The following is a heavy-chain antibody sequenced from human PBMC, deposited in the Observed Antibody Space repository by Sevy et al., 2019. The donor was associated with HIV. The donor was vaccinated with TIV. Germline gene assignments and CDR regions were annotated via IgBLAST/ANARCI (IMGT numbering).Heavy chain of an antibody. CDR2: ISGSGGST. J-gene: IGHJ6*02. CDR3: AKDGAAAGLDYYYGMDV. Sequence: GGSLRLSCAASGFTFSSYAMSWVRQAPGKGLEWVSAISGSGGSTYYADSVKGRFTISRDNSKNTLYLQMNSLRAEDTAVYYCAKDGAAAGLDYYYGMDVWGQGTTVTVSS. CDR1: GFTFSSYA. D-gene: IGHD6-13*01. V-gene: IGHV3-23*01.